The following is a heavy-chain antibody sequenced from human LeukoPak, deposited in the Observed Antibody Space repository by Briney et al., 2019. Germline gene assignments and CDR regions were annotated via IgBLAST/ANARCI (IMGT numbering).Heavy chain of an antibody. CDR2: INPSGGST. Sequence: ASVKVSCKASGYTFTSYYMHWVRQAPGQGLEWMGIINPSGGSTSYAQKFQGRVTMTRDTTTSTVYMELSSLRSEDTAVYYCARGDHYDFWSGYYPGAIDYWGQGTLVTVSS. CDR1: GYTFTSYY. D-gene: IGHD3-3*01. V-gene: IGHV1-46*01. CDR3: ARGDHYDFWSGYYPGAIDY. J-gene: IGHJ4*02.